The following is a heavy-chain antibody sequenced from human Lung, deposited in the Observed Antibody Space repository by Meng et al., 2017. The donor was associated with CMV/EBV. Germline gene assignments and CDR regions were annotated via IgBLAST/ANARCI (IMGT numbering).Heavy chain of an antibody. J-gene: IGHJ4*02. CDR2: VSHHGRNK. CDR1: GFPFRSYA. V-gene: IGHV3-30*04. Sequence: GGSXRLXXAASGFPFRSYAMHWVRQAPGKGLEWVAVVSHHGRNKYYADSVKGRFTISRDNSKNTLYLHMNSLRAEDSAVFYCARARATGTDTSSPDSWGQGTXVPVAS. CDR3: ARARATGTDTSSPDS. D-gene: IGHD6-13*01.